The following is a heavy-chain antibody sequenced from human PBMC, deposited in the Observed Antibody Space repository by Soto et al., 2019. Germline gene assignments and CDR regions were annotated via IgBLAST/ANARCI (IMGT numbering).Heavy chain of an antibody. V-gene: IGHV3-30-3*01. CDR3: ARDPGWTTVTTVY. J-gene: IGHJ4*02. CDR2: ISYDGSNK. CDR1: GVTFSSYA. D-gene: IGHD4-4*01. Sequence: PGGALRLSCAASGVTFSSYAMPWVRQAPGKGLEWVEVISYDGSNKYYADSVKGRFTISRDNSKNTLYLQMNSLRAEDTAVYYCARDPGWTTVTTVYWGQGTLVTVS.